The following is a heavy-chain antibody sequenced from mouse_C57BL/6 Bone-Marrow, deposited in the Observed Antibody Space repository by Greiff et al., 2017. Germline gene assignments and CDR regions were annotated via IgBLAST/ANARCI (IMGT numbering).Heavy chain of an antibody. CDR2: IYPRSGNT. CDR1: GYTFTSYG. Sequence: LVESGAELARPGASVKLSCKASGYTFTSYGISWVKQRTGQGLEWIGEIYPRSGNTYYNEKFKGKATLTADKSSSTAYMELRSLTSEDSAVYFCARWDYYGSSRFAYWGQGTLVTVSA. V-gene: IGHV1-81*01. D-gene: IGHD1-1*01. J-gene: IGHJ3*01. CDR3: ARWDYYGSSRFAY.